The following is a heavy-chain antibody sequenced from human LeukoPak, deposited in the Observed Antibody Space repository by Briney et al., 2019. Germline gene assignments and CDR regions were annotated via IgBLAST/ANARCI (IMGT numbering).Heavy chain of an antibody. Sequence: PGGSLRLSCAASGFTFANHAMNWVRQAPGKGLEWVSVISGSGGSTIYADSVKGRITISRDNSKNTLYLQMNSLRAEDTAVYYCAKAIYASGSSYTSIDYWGRGTLVTVSS. J-gene: IGHJ4*02. CDR3: AKAIYASGSSYTSIDY. D-gene: IGHD3-10*01. CDR2: ISGSGGST. CDR1: GFTFANHA. V-gene: IGHV3-23*01.